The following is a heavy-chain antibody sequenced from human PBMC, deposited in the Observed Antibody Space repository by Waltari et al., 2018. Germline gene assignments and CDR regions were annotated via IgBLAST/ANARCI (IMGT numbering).Heavy chain of an antibody. Sequence: EVQLVESGGGLVQPGGSLRLSCAASGFSSSSYWMSWVRQAPGKGLEWVANIKQDGSEKYYVDSVKGRFTISRDNAKNSLYLQMNSLRAEDTAVYYCARVSGWYYFDYWGQGTLVTVSS. D-gene: IGHD6-19*01. CDR2: IKQDGSEK. V-gene: IGHV3-7*01. J-gene: IGHJ4*02. CDR1: GFSSSSYW. CDR3: ARVSGWYYFDY.